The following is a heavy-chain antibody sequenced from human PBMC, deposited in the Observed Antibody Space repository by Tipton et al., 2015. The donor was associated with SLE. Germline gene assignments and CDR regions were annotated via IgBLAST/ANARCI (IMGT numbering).Heavy chain of an antibody. D-gene: IGHD5-24*01. V-gene: IGHV3-11*01. CDR3: ARDPMATMKAFDI. J-gene: IGHJ3*02. Sequence: SLRLSCAASGFTFSDYYMSWIRQAPGKGLEWISYISSSGSIIYYADSVKGRFTISRDNSKNTLYLQMNSLRAEDTAVYYCARDPMATMKAFDIWGQGTMVTVSS. CDR2: ISSSGSII. CDR1: GFTFSDYY.